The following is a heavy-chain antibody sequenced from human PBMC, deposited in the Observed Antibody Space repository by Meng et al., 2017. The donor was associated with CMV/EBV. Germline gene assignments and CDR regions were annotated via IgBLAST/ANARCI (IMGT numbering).Heavy chain of an antibody. Sequence: VQLVKSGAGGKSPGHSVQVSCQTSGSRFSCTYMNWARQAPGQGLEWMGWIYPNSGGRHNAQMFKHLVNMTRDTSIRTVYMELSRLTSDAPAVYYGVRNPVWGQDYWGQGTLVTVSS. CDR2: IYPNSGGR. D-gene: IGHD3-16*01. CDR1: GSRFSCTY. V-gene: IGHV1-2*02. J-gene: IGHJ4*02. CDR3: VRNPVWGQDY.